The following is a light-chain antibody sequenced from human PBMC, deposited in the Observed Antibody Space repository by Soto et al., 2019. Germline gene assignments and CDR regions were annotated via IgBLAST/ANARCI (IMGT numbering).Light chain of an antibody. CDR2: AAS. Sequence: QMTQSPSSLSASVGDRVTITCRAMQGISNFLAWYQLKPGRVPQLLISAASTLQSGVPSRFSGSGSGTDFTLTISSLQPEDFATYYCQNYNSVRRAFGQGTKVEVK. J-gene: IGKJ1*01. CDR1: QGISNF. CDR3: QNYNSVRRA. V-gene: IGKV1-27*01.